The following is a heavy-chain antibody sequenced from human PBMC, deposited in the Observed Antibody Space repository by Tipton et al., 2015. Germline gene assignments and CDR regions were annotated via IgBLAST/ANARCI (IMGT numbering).Heavy chain of an antibody. J-gene: IGHJ4*02. Sequence: TLSLTCTVSGGSISSSSYYWSWIRQPPGKGLEWIGYIHYSGATKYNPSLKSRVTISVDTSKNQFSLNLNSVTAADTAVYYCARRAGYGDHFDYWGRGTLVTVSP. V-gene: IGHV4-61*01. CDR2: IHYSGAT. CDR1: GGSISSSSYY. D-gene: IGHD4-17*01. CDR3: ARRAGYGDHFDY.